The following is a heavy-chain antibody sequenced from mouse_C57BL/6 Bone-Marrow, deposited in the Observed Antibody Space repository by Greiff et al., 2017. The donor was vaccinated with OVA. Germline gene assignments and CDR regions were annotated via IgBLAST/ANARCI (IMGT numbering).Heavy chain of an antibody. CDR1: GYTFTSYW. V-gene: IGHV1-69*01. Sequence: QQSCPASGYTFTSYWMHWVKQRPGQGLEWIGEIDPSDSYTNYNQKFKSKSTLTVDKSSSTAYMQLSSLTSEDSAVYYCARGGYGSSFDYWGQGTTLTVSS. D-gene: IGHD1-1*01. CDR2: IDPSDSYT. J-gene: IGHJ2*01. CDR3: ARGGYGSSFDY.